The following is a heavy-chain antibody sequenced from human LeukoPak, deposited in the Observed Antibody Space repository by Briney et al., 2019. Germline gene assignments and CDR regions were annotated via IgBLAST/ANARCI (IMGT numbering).Heavy chain of an antibody. CDR3: ARDLKRTVGATPATDY. V-gene: IGHV1-18*01. CDR2: ISAHNGDT. D-gene: IGHD1-26*01. J-gene: IGHJ4*02. Sequence: ASVKVSCKASGYTFTSYGISWVRQAPGQGLEWMGWISAHNGDTNYAQKFQGRVSMTTDTSTSTGYMELRSLTSDDAAVYYCARDLKRTVGATPATDYWGQGTLVTVSS. CDR1: GYTFTSYG.